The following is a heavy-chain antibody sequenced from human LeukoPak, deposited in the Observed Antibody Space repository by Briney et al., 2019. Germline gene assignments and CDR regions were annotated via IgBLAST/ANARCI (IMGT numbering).Heavy chain of an antibody. Sequence: GGSLRLSCAASGFTFSSYWMSWVRQAPGKGLEWVANIKQDGSEKNYVDSVKGRFTISRDNAKNTLYLQMNSLRAEDTAVYYCAKDHSSSLTWVFDYWGQGTLVTVSS. J-gene: IGHJ4*02. CDR2: IKQDGSEK. CDR1: GFTFSSYW. CDR3: AKDHSSSLTWVFDY. D-gene: IGHD1-26*01. V-gene: IGHV3-7*03.